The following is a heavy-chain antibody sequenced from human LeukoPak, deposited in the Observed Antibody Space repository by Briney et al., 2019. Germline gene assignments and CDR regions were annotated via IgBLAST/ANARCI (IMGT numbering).Heavy chain of an antibody. D-gene: IGHD2-2*02. CDR2: IIPIFGTA. CDR1: RGTFSNYA. CDR3: ARVGGGRYCSSTSCYMRGWFDP. Sequence: SVKVSCKASRGTFSNYAISWVRQAPGQGLEWMGGIIPIFGTANYAQKFQGRVTISADESTSTAFMELSSLRSEDTAVYYCARVGGGRYCSSTSCYMRGWFDPWGQGTLVTVSS. V-gene: IGHV1-69*13. J-gene: IGHJ5*02.